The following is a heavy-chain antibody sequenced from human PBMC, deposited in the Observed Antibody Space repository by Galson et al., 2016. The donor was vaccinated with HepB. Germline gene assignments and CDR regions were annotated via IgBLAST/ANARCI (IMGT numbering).Heavy chain of an antibody. D-gene: IGHD1-7*01. CDR2: ISKSVGTT. Sequence: SLRLSCAASGFTFRNYALSWVRQAPGKGLEWVSGISKSVGTTYYADSVKGRFTISRDNSKKTLFLHMNSLRVEDTAVYYCAKDEDPKLELWGAMDVWGQGTTVTVSS. CDR1: GFTFRNYA. J-gene: IGHJ6*02. V-gene: IGHV3-23*01. CDR3: AKDEDPKLELWGAMDV.